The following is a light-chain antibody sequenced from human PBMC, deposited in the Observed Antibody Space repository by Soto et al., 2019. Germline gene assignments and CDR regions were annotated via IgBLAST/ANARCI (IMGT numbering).Light chain of an antibody. V-gene: IGLV2-14*02. CDR2: EVA. Sequence: QSVLTQPASVSGSPGQSITISCAGTSSDIGSHNLVSWYQHRPDKAPKLLIYEVADRPSGVSDRFSGSKSGNTASLTISGLRAEDEADYYCSSYTSITTYVFGTGTKATVL. CDR1: SSDIGSHNL. J-gene: IGLJ1*01. CDR3: SSYTSITTYV.